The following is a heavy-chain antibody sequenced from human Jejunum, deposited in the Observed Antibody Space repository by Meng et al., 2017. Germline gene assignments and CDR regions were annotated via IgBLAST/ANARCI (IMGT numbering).Heavy chain of an antibody. D-gene: IGHD3-10*01. CDR2: INPNTGGT. CDR3: ARRGIGDAFDV. Sequence: ASVKVSCKASGYTFTDDYMNWVRQAPGQGLERMGWINPNTGGTDYAQKFQGRVTMTREKSISKGYMELSRLRADDTAVYYCARRGIGDAFDVWGQGTMVTVSS. V-gene: IGHV1-2*02. CDR1: GYTFTDDY. J-gene: IGHJ3*01.